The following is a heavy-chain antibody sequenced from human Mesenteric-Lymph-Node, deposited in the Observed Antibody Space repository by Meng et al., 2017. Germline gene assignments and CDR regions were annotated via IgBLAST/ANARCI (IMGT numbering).Heavy chain of an antibody. D-gene: IGHD3-16*01. J-gene: IGHJ6*02. CDR2: ISWNSGSI. CDR1: GFTFDDYA. V-gene: IGHV3-9*01. Sequence: SLKISCAASGFTFDDYAMHWGRQAPGKGLEWVSGISWNSGSIGYADSVKGRFTISRDNAKNSLYLQMNSLRAEDTDLYYCAKEMGGGVYYYGMDVWGQGTTVAVSS. CDR3: AKEMGGGVYYYGMDV.